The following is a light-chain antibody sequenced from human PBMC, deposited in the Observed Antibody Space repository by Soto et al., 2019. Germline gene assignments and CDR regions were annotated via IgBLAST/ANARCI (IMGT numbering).Light chain of an antibody. CDR3: HHYART. J-gene: IGKJ1*01. CDR1: QSVTSTY. V-gene: IGKV3-20*01. CDR2: GAS. Sequence: VLTQSPGTLSLSPGERATLSCRASQSVTSTYLAWYQQKPGQAPRLLIYGASSRATGVPDRFSGSGSGTDFTLTISRLEPEDFAVYFCHHYARTFGQGTKVEIK.